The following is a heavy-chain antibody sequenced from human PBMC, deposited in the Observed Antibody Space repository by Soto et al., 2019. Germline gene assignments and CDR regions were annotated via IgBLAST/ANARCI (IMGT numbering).Heavy chain of an antibody. D-gene: IGHD6-13*01. CDR3: ASKHSSRAFDY. CDR1: GFTFSSYW. CDR2: INSDGSST. V-gene: IGHV3-74*01. Sequence: EVQLVESGGGLVQPGGSLRLSCAASGFTFSSYWMHWVRQAPGKGLVWVSRINSDGSSTTYADSVKVRFTISRDNAKNTVYLQMNSLRAEDTAVYYCASKHSSRAFDYWGQGTLVTVSS. J-gene: IGHJ4*02.